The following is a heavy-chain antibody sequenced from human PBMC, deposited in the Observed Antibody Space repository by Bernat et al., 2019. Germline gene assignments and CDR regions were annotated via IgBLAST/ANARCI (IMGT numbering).Heavy chain of an antibody. D-gene: IGHD4-17*01. V-gene: IGHV4-39*01. J-gene: IGHJ4*02. CDR2: IYYSGST. Sequence: QLQLQESGPGLVKPSETLSLTCTVSGGSISSSSYYWGWIRQPPGKGLEWIGSIYYSGSTYYNPSLKSRVTISVDTSKNQFSLKLSSVTAADTAVYYCASTTVVTMGYDYWGQGTLVTVSS. CDR3: ASTTVVTMGYDY. CDR1: GGSISSSSYY.